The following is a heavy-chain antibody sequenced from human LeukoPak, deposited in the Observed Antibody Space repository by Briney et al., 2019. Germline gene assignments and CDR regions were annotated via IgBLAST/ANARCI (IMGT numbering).Heavy chain of an antibody. V-gene: IGHV4-59*01. J-gene: IGHJ4*02. CDR2: IYYSGST. D-gene: IGHD1-26*01. CDR1: GGSISSYY. Sequence: PSETLSLTCTVSGGSISSYYWSWIRQPPGKGLEWIGYIYYSGSTNYNPSLKSRVTISVDTSKNQFSLKLSSVTADDTAVYYCARNSGSPIDYDYWGQGTLVTVSS. CDR3: ARNSGSPIDYDY.